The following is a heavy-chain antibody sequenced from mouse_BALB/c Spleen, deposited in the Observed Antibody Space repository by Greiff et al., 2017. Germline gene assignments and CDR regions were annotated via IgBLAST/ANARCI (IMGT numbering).Heavy chain of an antibody. D-gene: IGHD1-1*01. Sequence: EVQLQQSGPELVKPGASVKIPCKASGYTFTDYNMDWVKQSHGKSLEWIGDINPNNGGTIYNQKFKGKATLTVDKSSSTAYMELRSLTSEDTAVYYCERRKFYGSSPWFAYWGQGTLVTVSA. CDR3: ERRKFYGSSPWFAY. CDR2: INPNNGGT. V-gene: IGHV1-18*01. CDR1: GYTFTDYN. J-gene: IGHJ3*01.